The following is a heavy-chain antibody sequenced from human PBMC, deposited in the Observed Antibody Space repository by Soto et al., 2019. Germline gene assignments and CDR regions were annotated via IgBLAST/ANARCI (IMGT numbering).Heavy chain of an antibody. D-gene: IGHD4-17*01. CDR1: GFTFSSYA. CDR3: ARDLGSVTTRGY. V-gene: IGHV3-23*01. CDR2: ISGSGGST. Sequence: GGSLRLSCAASGFTFSSYAMSWVRQAPGKGLEWVSAISGSGGSTYDADSVMGRFTISRDNAKNTLYLQMNSLRAEDTAVYYCARDLGSVTTRGYWGQGTLVTVSS. J-gene: IGHJ4*02.